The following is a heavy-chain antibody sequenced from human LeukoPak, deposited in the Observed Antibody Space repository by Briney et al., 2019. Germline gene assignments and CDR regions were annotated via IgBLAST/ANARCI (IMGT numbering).Heavy chain of an antibody. CDR3: ARLDEQWLVRGGAFDI. D-gene: IGHD6-19*01. J-gene: IGHJ3*02. V-gene: IGHV5-51*01. Sequence: RGESLKISCKGSGYSFTSYWIGWVRQMPGKGLEWMGIIYPGDSDTRYSPSFQGQVTISADKSISTAYLQWSSLKASDTAMYYCARLDEQWLVRGGAFDIWGQGTMVTVSS. CDR1: GYSFTSYW. CDR2: IYPGDSDT.